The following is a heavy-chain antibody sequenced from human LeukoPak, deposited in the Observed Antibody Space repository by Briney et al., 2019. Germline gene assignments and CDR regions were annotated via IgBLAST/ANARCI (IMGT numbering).Heavy chain of an antibody. V-gene: IGHV1-2*02. D-gene: IGHD5-18*01. J-gene: IGHJ4*02. CDR1: GYTFTGYY. CDR3: ARGPWVDTAMVHRVYYFDY. Sequence: GASVKVSCKASGYTFTGYYMHWVRQAPGRGLEWMGWINPNSGGTNYAQKFQGRVTMTRDTSISTAYMELSRLRSDDTAVYYCARGPWVDTAMVHRVYYFDYWGQGTLVTVSS. CDR2: INPNSGGT.